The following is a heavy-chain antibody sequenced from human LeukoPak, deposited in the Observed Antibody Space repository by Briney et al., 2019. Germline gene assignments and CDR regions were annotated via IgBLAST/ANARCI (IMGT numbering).Heavy chain of an antibody. D-gene: IGHD5-24*01. Sequence: PSETLSLTCTVSGYSISSGYYWGWIRPPPGKGLEWIGSIYHSGSTYYNPSLKSRVTISVDTSKNQFSLKLSSVTAADTAVYYCARVRWGDGYGNWGQGTLVTVSS. CDR2: IYHSGST. J-gene: IGHJ4*02. CDR1: GYSISSGYY. V-gene: IGHV4-38-2*02. CDR3: ARVRWGDGYGN.